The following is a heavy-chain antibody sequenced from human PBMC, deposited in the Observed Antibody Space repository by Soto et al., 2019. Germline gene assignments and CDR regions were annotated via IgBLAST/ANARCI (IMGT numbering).Heavy chain of an antibody. CDR2: IYYSGST. V-gene: IGHV4-59*01. CDR3: ARTLFTYGNWFDP. CDR1: GGSISSYY. J-gene: IGHJ5*02. Sequence: ETLSLTCTVSGGSISSYYWSWIRQPPGKGLEWIGYIYYSGSTNYNPSLKSRVTISVDTSKNQFSLKLSSVTAADTAVYYCARTLFTYGNWFDPWAQGTLVTGSS. D-gene: IGHD4-17*01.